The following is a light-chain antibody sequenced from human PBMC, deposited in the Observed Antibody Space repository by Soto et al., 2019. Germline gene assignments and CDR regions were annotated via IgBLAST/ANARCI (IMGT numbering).Light chain of an antibody. CDR2: EVS. V-gene: IGLV2-14*01. CDR3: SSYTTSRAYV. CDR1: TSDVGAYNY. Sequence: QSVLTQPPSVSGSPGQSITISCTGTTSDVGAYNYVSWYQQQSGKSPKLMIHEVSNRPSGVSNRFSVSKSGNTASLTISGLQAEDEADYYCSSYTTSRAYVFGIGTKGTVL. J-gene: IGLJ1*01.